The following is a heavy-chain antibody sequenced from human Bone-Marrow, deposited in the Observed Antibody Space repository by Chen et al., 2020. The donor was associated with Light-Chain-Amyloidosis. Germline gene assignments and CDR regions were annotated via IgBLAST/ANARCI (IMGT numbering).Heavy chain of an antibody. CDR2: INWNGGST. Sequence: EVQLAESGGGVVRPGGSLRLSCAASGLTFDDYGMSWVRQAPGKGLVWVSGINWNGGSTGYADSVKGRFTISRDNAKNSLYLQMNSLRAEDTALYHCARGRGYSYGDRFVPDAFDIWGQGTMVTVSS. J-gene: IGHJ3*02. V-gene: IGHV3-20*01. CDR3: ARGRGYSYGDRFVPDAFDI. CDR1: GLTFDDYG. D-gene: IGHD5-18*01.